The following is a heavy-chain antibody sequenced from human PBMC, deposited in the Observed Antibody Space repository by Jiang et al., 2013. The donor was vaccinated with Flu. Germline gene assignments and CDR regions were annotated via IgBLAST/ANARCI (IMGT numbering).Heavy chain of an antibody. J-gene: IGHJ6*03. CDR2: INHSGST. CDR3: ASLGTSIAARYYYYYYMDV. Sequence: IGEINHSGSTNYNRPSRVRVTISVDTSKNQFSLKLSSVTAADTAVYYCASLGTSIAARYYYYYYMDVWGKGTTVTVSS. D-gene: IGHD6-6*01. V-gene: IGHV4-34*01.